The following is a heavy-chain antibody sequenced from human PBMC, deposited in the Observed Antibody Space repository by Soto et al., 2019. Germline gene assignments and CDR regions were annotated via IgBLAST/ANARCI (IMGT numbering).Heavy chain of an antibody. D-gene: IGHD3-10*01. CDR2: MDYSGGT. J-gene: IGHJ5*02. V-gene: IGHV4-39*01. CDR3: ARRTPLYASESSRFDP. CDR1: GGSISNSGNY. Sequence: PSETLSLTCSVSGGSISNSGNYWGWIRRPPGKGLEWIGTMDYSGGTSYNPSLKSRVTISADTSNNQFSPRLSSVTAADTAVYYCARRTPLYASESSRFDPWGQGALVTVSS.